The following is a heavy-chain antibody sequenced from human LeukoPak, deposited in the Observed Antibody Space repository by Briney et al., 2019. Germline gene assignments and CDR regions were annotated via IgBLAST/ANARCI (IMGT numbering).Heavy chain of an antibody. CDR3: ARPFHPYYYDSSGSNYYYYGMDV. Sequence: GGSLRLSCAASGGTFSSYAISWVRQAPGQGLEWMGGIIPIFGTANYAQKFQGRVTITADESTSTAYMELSSLRSEDTAVYYRARPFHPYYYDSSGSNYYYYGMDVWGQGTTVTVSS. V-gene: IGHV1-69*01. J-gene: IGHJ6*02. CDR1: GGTFSSYA. CDR2: IIPIFGTA. D-gene: IGHD3-22*01.